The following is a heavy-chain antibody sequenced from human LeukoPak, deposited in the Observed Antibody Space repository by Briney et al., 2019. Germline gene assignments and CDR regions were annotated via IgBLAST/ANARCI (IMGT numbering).Heavy chain of an antibody. D-gene: IGHD6-13*01. CDR1: GGSISSSSYY. CDR2: IYYSGST. J-gene: IGHJ5*02. V-gene: IGHV4-39*07. CDR3: SRESEWMAAAGNNWFDP. Sequence: PSETLSLTCTVFGGSISSSSYYWGWIRQPPGKGLEWIGSIYYSGSTYYNPSLKSRVTISVDTSKNQFSLKLSSVTAADTAVYYCSRESEWMAAAGNNWFDPWGQGTLVTVSS.